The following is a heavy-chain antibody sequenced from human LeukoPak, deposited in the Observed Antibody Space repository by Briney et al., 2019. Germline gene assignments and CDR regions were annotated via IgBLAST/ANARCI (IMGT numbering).Heavy chain of an antibody. CDR2: IQYDGSIE. V-gene: IGHV3-33*05. CDR1: GFTFSNYG. Sequence: GGSLRLSSAASGFTFSNYGMHWVRQAPGKGLEWVAAIQYDGSIEYYADSVKGRFTISRDDSKNTLYLQMNSLRAEDTAVYYSARDSCSSPSCFDYWGQGTPITVSS. J-gene: IGHJ4*02. D-gene: IGHD2-2*01. CDR3: ARDSCSSPSCFDY.